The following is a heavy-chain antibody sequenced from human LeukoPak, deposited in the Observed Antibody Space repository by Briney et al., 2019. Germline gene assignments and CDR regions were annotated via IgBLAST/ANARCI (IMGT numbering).Heavy chain of an antibody. CDR3: AREFKNSNDHDY. D-gene: IGHD4-11*01. CDR1: GFTLSSYW. V-gene: IGHV3-7*03. CDR2: IKEDGSKK. J-gene: IGHJ4*02. Sequence: PGGSLRLSCGASGFTLSSYWMTWVRQAPGKGLEWVANIKEDGSKKYYVESVRGRFTISRDNAENSLYLQMNSLRSEDTAVYYCAREFKNSNDHDYWGQGALVTVSS.